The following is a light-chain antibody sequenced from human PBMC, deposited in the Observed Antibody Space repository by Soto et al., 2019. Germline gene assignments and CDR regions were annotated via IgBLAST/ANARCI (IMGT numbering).Light chain of an antibody. Sequence: IQLTQSPSFVSASVGDRVTITCRASQGISSYLAWYQQKPGKAPKLLIYAASTLQSGVPLRFSGSGSGTEFTLTISSLQPDDFATYYCQQYNSYSEAFGQGTKVDIK. J-gene: IGKJ1*01. CDR2: AAS. CDR1: QGISSY. CDR3: QQYNSYSEA. V-gene: IGKV1-9*01.